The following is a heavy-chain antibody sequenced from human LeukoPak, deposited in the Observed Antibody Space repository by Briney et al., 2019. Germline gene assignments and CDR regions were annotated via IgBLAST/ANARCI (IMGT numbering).Heavy chain of an antibody. CDR3: AKAEGSGNQPFDY. D-gene: IGHD3-10*01. V-gene: IGHV3-23*01. CDR2: ISAGGGST. J-gene: IGHJ4*02. CDR1: GFSFSSYA. Sequence: PGGSLRLSCAASGFSFSSYAMSWVRQAPGKGLEWVSGISAGGGSTYYADSVKGRLTISRDNSKNTLFLQTHSLRAEDTAVYSCAKAEGSGNQPFDYWGQGTLVTVSS.